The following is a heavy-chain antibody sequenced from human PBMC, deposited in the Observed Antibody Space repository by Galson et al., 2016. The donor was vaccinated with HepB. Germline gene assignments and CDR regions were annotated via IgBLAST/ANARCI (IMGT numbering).Heavy chain of an antibody. D-gene: IGHD1-1*01. J-gene: IGHJ4*02. CDR3: ARGVAGGQLAWRRRKYYSDS. V-gene: IGHV1-18*01. CDR1: GYTFSGYV. Sequence: SVKVSCKASGYTFSGYVIGWVRQAPGQGLEWMGWIDPSSDNTNYAQNVQGRVPMTTDTSTTTVYMELRSLTSDDTAVYHCARGVAGGQLAWRRRKYYSDSWGQGTLVTVSS. CDR2: IDPSSDNT.